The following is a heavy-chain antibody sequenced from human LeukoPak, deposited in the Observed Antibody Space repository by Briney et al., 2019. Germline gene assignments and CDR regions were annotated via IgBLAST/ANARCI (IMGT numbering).Heavy chain of an antibody. J-gene: IGHJ4*02. Sequence: GGSLRLSCAASGFTFSSYGIHWVRQAPGKGLEWVAVISNDGSNKRYADSVKGRFTISRDNSKNTLYLQMNSLRAEDTAVYYCAKETGRWELEWGQGTLVTVSS. CDR2: ISNDGSNK. V-gene: IGHV3-30*18. CDR1: GFTFSSYG. CDR3: AKETGRWELE. D-gene: IGHD1-26*01.